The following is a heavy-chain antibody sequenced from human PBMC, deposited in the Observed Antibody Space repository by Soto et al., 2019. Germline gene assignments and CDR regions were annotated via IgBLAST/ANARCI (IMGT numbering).Heavy chain of an antibody. CDR2: ISSSSSTI. D-gene: IGHD3-22*01. V-gene: IGHV3-48*02. CDR3: ARDPRYYDSSGYSHNWFDP. J-gene: IGHJ5*02. CDR1: GFTFSSYS. Sequence: EVQLVESGGGLVQPGGSLRLSCAASGFTFSSYSMNWVRQAPGKGLEWVSYISSSSSTIYYADSVKGRFTISRDNAKNSLYLQMNSLRDEDTAVYYCARDPRYYDSSGYSHNWFDPWGQGTLVTVSS.